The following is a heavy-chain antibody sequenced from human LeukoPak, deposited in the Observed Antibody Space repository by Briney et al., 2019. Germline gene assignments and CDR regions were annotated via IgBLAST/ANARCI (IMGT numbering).Heavy chain of an antibody. D-gene: IGHD4-17*01. Sequence: GGSLRLSCAAPGFTFSDYYMSWIRQAPGKGLEWVSYTSRSGSTIYYADSVKGRFTISRDNAKTSLYLQMNSLRAEDTAVYYCARAGPDDYGDYGRFSDAFDIWGQGTMVTVSS. CDR1: GFTFSDYY. CDR3: ARAGPDDYGDYGRFSDAFDI. J-gene: IGHJ3*02. CDR2: TSRSGSTI. V-gene: IGHV3-11*01.